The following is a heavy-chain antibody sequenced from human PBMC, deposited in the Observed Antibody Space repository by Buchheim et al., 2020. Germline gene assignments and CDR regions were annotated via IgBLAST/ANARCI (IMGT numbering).Heavy chain of an antibody. V-gene: IGHV3-7*01. J-gene: IGHJ4*02. CDR3: SRRLDY. CDR1: GFTPSSDW. Sequence: EVQVVESGGTLVQPGGSLRLSCTASGFTPSSDWMDWVRQAPGKGLEWVANINQDGSEKYIVDSVRGRFTISRDNAKNSVYLQMNSLRAEDTAVYYCSRRLDYWGQGTL. CDR2: INQDGSEK.